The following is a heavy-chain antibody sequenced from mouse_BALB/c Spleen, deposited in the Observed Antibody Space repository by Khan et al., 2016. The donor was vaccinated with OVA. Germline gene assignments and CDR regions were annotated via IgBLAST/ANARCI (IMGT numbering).Heavy chain of an antibody. J-gene: IGHJ4*01. CDR2: INPYNGGT. V-gene: IGHV1-18*01. CDR3: AKGGNYVGYAMDY. CDR1: GYSFIDYA. Sequence: VRLQQSGPELVKPGTSMKISCKTSGYSFIDYALNWVKQSPGKNLEWIGLINPYNGGTTYNQKFKGKATLTVDKSSTTAYMELLSLTSEDSAVDYCAKGGNYVGYAMDYWGQGTSVTVSS. D-gene: IGHD2-1*01.